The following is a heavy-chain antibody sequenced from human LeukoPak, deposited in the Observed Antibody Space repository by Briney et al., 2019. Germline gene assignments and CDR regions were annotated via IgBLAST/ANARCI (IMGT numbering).Heavy chain of an antibody. Sequence: GGSLRLSCAASGFTFSSYAMSWVRQAPGKGLEWVSAISGSGGSTYYADSVKGRFTISRDNSKNTLYPQMNSLRAEDTAVYYCAPSSVVVAAMYYWGQGTLVTVSS. D-gene: IGHD2-15*01. CDR1: GFTFSSYA. V-gene: IGHV3-23*01. CDR3: APSSVVVAAMYY. CDR2: ISGSGGST. J-gene: IGHJ4*02.